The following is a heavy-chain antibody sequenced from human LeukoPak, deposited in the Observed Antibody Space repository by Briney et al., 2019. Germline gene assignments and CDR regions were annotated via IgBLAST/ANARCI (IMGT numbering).Heavy chain of an antibody. CDR2: IHYSGST. CDR3: ARAGYSYGLSQDYYYYYYMDV. Sequence: PSETLSLTCTVSGGSISSGGYYWSWIRQHPGKGLEWIGYIHYSGSTYYNPSLKSRVTISVDTSKNQFSLKLSSVTAADTAVYYCARAGYSYGLSQDYYYYYYMDVWGKGTTVTVSS. V-gene: IGHV4-31*03. CDR1: GGSISSGGYY. D-gene: IGHD5-18*01. J-gene: IGHJ6*03.